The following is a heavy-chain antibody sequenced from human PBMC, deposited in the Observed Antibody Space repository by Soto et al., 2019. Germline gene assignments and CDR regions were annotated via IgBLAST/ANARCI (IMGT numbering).Heavy chain of an antibody. CDR2: ISYTGST. CDR1: GGSISSYY. J-gene: IGHJ4*02. Sequence: SVTLSLTCSVSGGSISSYYWGWIRQTQGKGLEWIGYISYTGSTDYSPSLKSRVTISVDTSKNQFSLKVRSVTAADTAIYFCARHYPIGNNWNYFDYWGRGTLVTVSS. V-gene: IGHV4-59*08. CDR3: ARHYPIGNNWNYFDY. D-gene: IGHD1-1*01.